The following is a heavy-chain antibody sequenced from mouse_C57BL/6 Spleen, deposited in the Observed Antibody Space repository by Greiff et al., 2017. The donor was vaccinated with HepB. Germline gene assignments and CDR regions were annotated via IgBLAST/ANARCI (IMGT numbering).Heavy chain of an antibody. CDR2: ISSGGSYT. CDR1: GFTFSSYG. V-gene: IGHV5-6*01. J-gene: IGHJ1*03. CDR3: ARHPLPTVVAWYFDV. D-gene: IGHD1-1*01. Sequence: EVKLVESGGDLVKPGGSLKLSCAASGFTFSSYGMSWVRQTPDKRLEWVATISSGGSYTYYPDSVKGRFTISRDNAKNTLYLQMSSLKSEDTAMYYCARHPLPTVVAWYFDVWGTGTTVTVSS.